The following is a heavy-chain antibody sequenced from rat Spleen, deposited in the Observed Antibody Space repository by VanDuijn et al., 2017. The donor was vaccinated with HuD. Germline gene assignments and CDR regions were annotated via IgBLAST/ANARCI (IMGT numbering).Heavy chain of an antibody. CDR3: TGDRHSPGVMDA. Sequence: QVQLKESGPGLVQPSQTLSLTCTVPGLSLSRNSVSWVRQPPGKGLEWIAAISSGGSTYYNSALKSRLSISRDTSKSQVFLKMNSLQTEDTAIYFCTGDRHSPGVMDAWGQGVMVTVSS. J-gene: IGHJ2*01. CDR1: GLSLSRNS. D-gene: IGHD1-4*01. CDR2: ISSGGST. V-gene: IGHV2-6*01.